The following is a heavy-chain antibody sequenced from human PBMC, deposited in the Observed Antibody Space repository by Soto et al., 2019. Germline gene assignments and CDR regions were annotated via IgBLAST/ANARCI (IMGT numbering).Heavy chain of an antibody. V-gene: IGHV4-30-2*01. Sequence: PLSLTCAVSGGCISSGGYYWSWIRQPPGKGLEWIGYIYHSGSTYYNPSLKSRVTISVDRSKNQFSLKLSSVTAADTAVYYCARSHHLYYDISPPWFDPSGQGTLVTVSS. J-gene: IGHJ5*02. CDR2: IYHSGST. CDR3: ARSHHLYYDISPPWFDP. D-gene: IGHD3-9*01. CDR1: GGCISSGGYY.